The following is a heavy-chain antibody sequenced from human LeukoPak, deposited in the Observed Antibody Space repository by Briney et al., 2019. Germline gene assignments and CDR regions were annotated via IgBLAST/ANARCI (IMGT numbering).Heavy chain of an antibody. J-gene: IGHJ5*02. Sequence: SETLSLTCAVYGGSFSGYYWSWIRQPPGKGLEWIGEINHSGSTNYNPSLKSRVTISVDTSKNQFSLKLSSVTAADTAAYYRAGGRDYYGFERGWFDPWGQGTRVTVSS. V-gene: IGHV4-34*01. CDR3: AGGRDYYGFERGWFDP. CDR1: GGSFSGYY. CDR2: INHSGST. D-gene: IGHD3-10*01.